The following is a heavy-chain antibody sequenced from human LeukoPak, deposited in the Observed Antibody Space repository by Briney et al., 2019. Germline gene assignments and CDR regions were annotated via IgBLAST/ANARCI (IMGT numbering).Heavy chain of an antibody. CDR2: INPSGGRT. J-gene: IGHJ4*02. Sequence: ASVKVSCKASGYTFTSYYMHWVRQAPGQGLEWMGIINPSGGRTSYAQRFQGRVTMTRDTSTSTVYMELSSLRSDDTAVYYCARGGTVLRPNSPYDYWGQGTLVTVSS. CDR3: ARGGTVLRPNSPYDY. V-gene: IGHV1-46*01. D-gene: IGHD4-17*01. CDR1: GYTFTSYY.